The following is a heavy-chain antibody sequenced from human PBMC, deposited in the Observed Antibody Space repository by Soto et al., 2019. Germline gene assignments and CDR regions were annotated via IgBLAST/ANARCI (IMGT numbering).Heavy chain of an antibody. D-gene: IGHD6-25*01. CDR1: GFTFSSDA. J-gene: IGHJ3*02. Sequence: QVQLVESGGGVVQPGRSLRLSCAASGFTFSSDAMHWVRRAPGKGLEWVALIWNDGSNKHYADSVKGRFIISRDKSENTLSLQMNSLRAEDTAVYFCARDPGGSGYAFDMWGQGTMVTVSS. CDR3: ARDPGGSGYAFDM. CDR2: IWNDGSNK. V-gene: IGHV3-33*01.